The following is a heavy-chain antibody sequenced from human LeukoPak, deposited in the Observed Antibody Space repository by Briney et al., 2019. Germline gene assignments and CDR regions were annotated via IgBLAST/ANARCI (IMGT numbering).Heavy chain of an antibody. CDR3: TRGYSNEEDAFDI. V-gene: IGHV1-2*02. CDR1: GYTFTGYY. Sequence: ASVKVSCKASGYTFTGYYMHWVRQAPGQGLEWMGWINPNSGGTNYAQKFQGRVTMTRGTSISTAYMELSRLRSDDTAVYYCTRGYSNEEDAFDIWGQGTMVTVSS. J-gene: IGHJ3*02. CDR2: INPNSGGT. D-gene: IGHD6-13*01.